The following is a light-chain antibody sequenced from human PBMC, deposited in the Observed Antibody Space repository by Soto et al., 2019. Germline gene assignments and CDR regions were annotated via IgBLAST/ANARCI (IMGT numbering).Light chain of an antibody. CDR1: QSLVYSDGNTY. J-gene: IGKJ2*01. V-gene: IGKV2-30*01. CDR3: MQGTHWYT. Sequence: DVVMTQSPLSLPVTLGQPASISCRSSQSLVYSDGNTYLNWFQQRPGQSPRRLIYNVSKRDSGVTDRFSGSGSGTDFTLKISRVEAEDVGVYYCMQGTHWYTFGQGTKLEIK. CDR2: NVS.